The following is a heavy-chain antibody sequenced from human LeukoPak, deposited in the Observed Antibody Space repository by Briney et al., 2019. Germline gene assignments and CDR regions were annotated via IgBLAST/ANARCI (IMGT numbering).Heavy chain of an antibody. CDR2: INYSGST. D-gene: IGHD6-13*01. J-gene: IGHJ4*02. CDR3: ARQIVAAGTGGAFDY. CDR1: GGSITSDY. V-gene: IGHV4-59*01. Sequence: SETLSLTCTVSGGSITSDYWSWIRQPPGKGLEWIGYINYSGSTNYNSSLKSRGTISVDTSKNQFSLKLSSVTAADTAVYYCARQIVAAGTGGAFDYWGQGTLVTVSS.